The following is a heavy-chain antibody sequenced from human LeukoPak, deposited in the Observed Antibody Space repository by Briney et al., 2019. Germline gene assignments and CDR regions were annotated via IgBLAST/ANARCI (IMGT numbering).Heavy chain of an antibody. CDR1: GFTFSSYV. CDR3: ARSSYSSSSSV. CDR2: INSDGSEG. Sequence: GGSLRLSCAASGFTFSSYVMSWVRQAPGKGLEWVASINSDGSEGYYADVVKGRFTISRDNAKNSLYLQINSLRAEDTAVYYCARSSYSSSSSVWGQGTMVTVSS. J-gene: IGHJ3*01. D-gene: IGHD6-6*01. V-gene: IGHV3-7*03.